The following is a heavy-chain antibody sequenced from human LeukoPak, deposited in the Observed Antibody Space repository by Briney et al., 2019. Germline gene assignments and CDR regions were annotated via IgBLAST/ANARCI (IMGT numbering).Heavy chain of an antibody. CDR2: TYYSGTT. D-gene: IGHD3-22*01. CDR1: GGSISSYY. V-gene: IGHV4-59*01. Sequence: SETLSLTCTVSGGSISSYYWSWIRQPPGKGLEWIGYTYYSGTTNYNPSLKSRVTISIDTSKNQFSLKLSSVTAADTAVYYCARGPKYYDNNGYYNLDYWGPGTLVTVSS. J-gene: IGHJ4*02. CDR3: ARGPKYYDNNGYYNLDY.